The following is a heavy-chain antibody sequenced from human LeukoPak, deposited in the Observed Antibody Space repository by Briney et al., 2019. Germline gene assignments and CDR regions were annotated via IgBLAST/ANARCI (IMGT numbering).Heavy chain of an antibody. CDR3: ARMAYGGQSWGFDP. J-gene: IGHJ5*02. D-gene: IGHD4-23*01. CDR2: IIPILGIA. V-gene: IGHV1-69*04. CDR1: GGTFSSYA. Sequence: SVKVSCKASGGTFSSYAISWVRQALGQGLEWMGRIIPILGIANYAQKFQGRVTITADKSTSTAYMELSSLRSEDTAVYYCARMAYGGQSWGFDPWGQGTLVTVSP.